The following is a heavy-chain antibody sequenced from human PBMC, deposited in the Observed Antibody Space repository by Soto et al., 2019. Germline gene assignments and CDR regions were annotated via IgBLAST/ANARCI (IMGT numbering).Heavy chain of an antibody. D-gene: IGHD3-22*01. CDR2: ISGSGGST. CDR1: GFTFSSYA. CDR3: VKVSYYYDSSRPLFDY. V-gene: IGHV3-23*01. Sequence: GGSLRLSCAASGFTFSSYAMSWVRQAPGKGLEWVSAISGSGGSTYYADSVKGRFTISRDNSKNTLYLQMNSLRAEDTAVYYCVKVSYYYDSSRPLFDYWGQGTLVTVSS. J-gene: IGHJ4*02.